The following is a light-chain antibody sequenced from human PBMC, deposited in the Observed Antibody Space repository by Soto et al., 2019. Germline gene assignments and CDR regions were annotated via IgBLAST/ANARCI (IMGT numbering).Light chain of an antibody. CDR2: EVS. CDR3: SSYAGSNNFVV. V-gene: IGLV2-8*01. CDR1: SSDVGAYNY. J-gene: IGLJ2*01. Sequence: QSALTQPPSASGSPGQSVTISCTGTSSDVGAYNYVSWYQHHPGKAPKLMIYEVSKRPSGVPDRVSGSKSGNAASLTVSGLQADDEADYYCSSYAGSNNFVVFGGGTKLTVL.